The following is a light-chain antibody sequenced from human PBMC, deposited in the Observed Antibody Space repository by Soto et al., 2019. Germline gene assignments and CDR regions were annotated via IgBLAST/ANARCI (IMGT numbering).Light chain of an antibody. J-gene: IGLJ3*02. CDR3: CSYAGSYTWT. CDR2: AVN. CDR1: ASDIGNYNW. V-gene: IGLV2-14*01. Sequence: QSVLTQPASVSGSPGQSITISCTGTASDIGNYNWVSWYQQYPGKAPKLMIYAVNNRPSGVSNRFSASKSGNTASLTISGLQAEDEADYYCCSYAGSYTWTFGQGTK.